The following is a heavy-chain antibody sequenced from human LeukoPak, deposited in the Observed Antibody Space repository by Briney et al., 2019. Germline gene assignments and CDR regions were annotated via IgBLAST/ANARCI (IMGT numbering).Heavy chain of an antibody. J-gene: IGHJ6*04. V-gene: IGHV4-59*01. CDR2: IYYSGST. D-gene: IGHD6-13*01. CDR3: ARDRSRGSSWYPDSYYYYGMDV. Sequence: PSETLSLTCTVSGGSISSYYWSWIRQPPGKGLEWIGYIYYSGSTNYNPSLKSRVTISVDTSKNQLSLKLSSVTAADTAVYYCARDRSRGSSWYPDSYYYYGMDVWGKGTTVTVSS. CDR1: GGSISSYY.